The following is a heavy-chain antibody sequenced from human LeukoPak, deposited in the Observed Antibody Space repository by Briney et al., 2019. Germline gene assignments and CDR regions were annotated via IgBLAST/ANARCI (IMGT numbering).Heavy chain of an antibody. Sequence: SETLSLTCAVYGGSFSGYYWSWIHQPPGKGLEWIGEINHSGSTNYNPSLKSRVTISVDTSKNQFSLKLSSVTAADTAVYYCAREDKRGYYDSSGYYYYYYYGMDVWGQGTTVTVSS. CDR2: INHSGST. CDR3: AREDKRGYYDSSGYYYYYYYGMDV. V-gene: IGHV4-34*01. D-gene: IGHD3-22*01. J-gene: IGHJ6*02. CDR1: GGSFSGYY.